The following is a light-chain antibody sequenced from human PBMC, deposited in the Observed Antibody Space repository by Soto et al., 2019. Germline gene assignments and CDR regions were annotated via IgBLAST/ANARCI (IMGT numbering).Light chain of an antibody. J-gene: IGKJ3*01. V-gene: IGKV3D-15*01. CDR2: GAS. CDR3: QQYDGAPLT. Sequence: EIVMTQSPATLSVSPWERATLSCRASQSVSSNLAWYQQKPGQAPRLLIYGASTRATGIPDRFNGSGSGTDFVLTINRLEPEDFAVYYCQQYDGAPLTFGPGTKVDIK. CDR1: QSVSSN.